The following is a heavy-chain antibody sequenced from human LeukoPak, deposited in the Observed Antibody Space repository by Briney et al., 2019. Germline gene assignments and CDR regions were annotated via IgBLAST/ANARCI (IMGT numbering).Heavy chain of an antibody. CDR2: IYYSGST. D-gene: IGHD6-19*01. V-gene: IGHV4-39*07. J-gene: IGHJ6*04. CDR3: ARDGSGIAVAGYYYYYALDV. CDR1: GGSISSSSYY. Sequence: SETLSLTCTVSGGSISSSSYYWGWIRQPPGKGLEWIGSIYYSGSTYYNPSLKSRVTISVDTSKNQFSPKLSSVTAADTAVYYCARDGSGIAVAGYYYYYALDVWGKGTTVTVSS.